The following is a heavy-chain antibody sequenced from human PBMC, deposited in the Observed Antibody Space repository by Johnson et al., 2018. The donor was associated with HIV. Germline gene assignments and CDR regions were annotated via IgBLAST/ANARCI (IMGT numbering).Heavy chain of an antibody. J-gene: IGHJ3*01. CDR3: AREGVSGSYYDAFDL. CDR1: GFTFSTYA. Sequence: QVQLVESGGGVVQPGRSLRLSCAASGFTFSTYAMHWVRQAPGKGLEWVAVISSDESNKYYADPVKGRFTISRDNSKNTLFLQMDSLRADDTAVYYCAREGVSGSYYDAFDLWGQGTMVTVSS. V-gene: IGHV3-30*04. CDR2: ISSDESNK. D-gene: IGHD1-26*01.